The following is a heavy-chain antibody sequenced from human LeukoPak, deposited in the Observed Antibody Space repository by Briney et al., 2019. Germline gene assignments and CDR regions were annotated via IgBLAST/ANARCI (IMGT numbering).Heavy chain of an antibody. CDR3: ARDITFGGVGPRNWFDP. CDR1: GGSISSYY. D-gene: IGHD3-16*01. Sequence: SETLSLTCTVSGGSISSYYWSWIRQPPGKGLEWIGYIYYSGSTNYNPSLKSRVTISVDTSKNQFSLKLSSVTAADTAVYYCARDITFGGVGPRNWFDPWGQGTLVTVSS. V-gene: IGHV4-59*01. CDR2: IYYSGST. J-gene: IGHJ5*02.